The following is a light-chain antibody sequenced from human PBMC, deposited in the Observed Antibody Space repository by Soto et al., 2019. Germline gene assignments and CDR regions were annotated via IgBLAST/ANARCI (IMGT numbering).Light chain of an antibody. Sequence: QSVLTQPPSVSGAPGQRVTISCTGSSSNIGAGYDVHWYQQLPGTAPKLLIYGNSNRPSGVPDRFSGSKSGTSASLAITGIQAEAEADYYCQSYDSSLSVVFGGGTKVTVL. CDR3: QSYDSSLSVV. J-gene: IGLJ2*01. CDR1: SSNIGAGYD. CDR2: GNS. V-gene: IGLV1-40*01.